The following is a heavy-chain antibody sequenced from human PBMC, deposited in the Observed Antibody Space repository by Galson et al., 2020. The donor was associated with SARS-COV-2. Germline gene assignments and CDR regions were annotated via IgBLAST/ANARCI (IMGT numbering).Heavy chain of an antibody. CDR3: ARDAHTYYYGSGSPGTYYYYYGMDV. Sequence: GGSLRLSCAASGFTFSSYWMSWVRQAPGKGLEWVANIKQDGSEKYYVDSVKGRFTISRDNAKNSLYLQMNSLRAEDTAVYYCARDAHTYYYGSGSPGTYYYYYGMDVWGQGTTVTVSS. J-gene: IGHJ6*02. CDR1: GFTFSSYW. D-gene: IGHD3-10*01. CDR2: IKQDGSEK. V-gene: IGHV3-7*01.